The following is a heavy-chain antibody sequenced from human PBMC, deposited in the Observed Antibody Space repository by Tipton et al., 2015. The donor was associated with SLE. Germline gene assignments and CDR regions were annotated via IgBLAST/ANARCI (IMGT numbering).Heavy chain of an antibody. D-gene: IGHD4-17*01. CDR2: INHSGNT. V-gene: IGHV4-34*01. CDR1: GGSFSGYY. J-gene: IGHJ4*02. CDR3: ARGLDSNWDYGDYFDY. Sequence: TLSLTCAVYGGSFSGYYWSWIRQPPGKGLEWIGEINHSGNTNYNPSLKSRVTISVDTSKNQFSLKLSSVTAADTAVYFCARGLDSNWDYGDYFDYWGQGTLVTVSS.